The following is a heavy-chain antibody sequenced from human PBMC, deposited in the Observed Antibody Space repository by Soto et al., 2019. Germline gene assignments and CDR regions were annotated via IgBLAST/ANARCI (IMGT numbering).Heavy chain of an antibody. CDR1: EFTVSSNNS. V-gene: IGHV3-53*01. J-gene: IGHJ4*02. D-gene: IGHD5-12*01. CDR2: IYTGGTT. CDR3: HGYGY. Sequence: EVQLVESGGGLIQPGGSLRLSCVVSEFTVSSNNSMRWVRQAPGKGLEWVSVIYTGGTTYYADSVKGRFTISRDNSKNTLYLLMNSLRAEDTAVYYCHGYGYWGQGTLVTVSS.